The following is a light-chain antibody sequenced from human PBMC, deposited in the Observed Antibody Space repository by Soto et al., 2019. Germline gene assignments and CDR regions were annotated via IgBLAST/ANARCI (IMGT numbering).Light chain of an antibody. CDR3: QSYDSSLSGYV. CDR1: XXNIGAGYD. CDR2: GNS. J-gene: IGLJ1*01. V-gene: IGLV1-40*01. Sequence: QAVVTQPPSVSGAPXXXXTISCXXXXXNIGAGYDVHWYQQLPGTAPKLLIYGNSNRPSGVPDRFSGSKSGTSASLAITGLQAEDEADYYCQSYDSSLSGYVFGTGTKLTVL.